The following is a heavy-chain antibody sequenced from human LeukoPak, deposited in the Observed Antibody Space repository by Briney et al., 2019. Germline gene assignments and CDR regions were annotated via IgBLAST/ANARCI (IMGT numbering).Heavy chain of an antibody. Sequence: ASVKVSCKASVGTFTTYAIRSVRHAPGQGLEWMGGIIPIFGTANYAQKFQGRVTITADESTSTAYMELSSLRSEDTAVYYCARDRAVVVAATGAYYYYGMDVWGQGTTVTVSS. CDR2: IIPIFGTA. V-gene: IGHV1-69*13. CDR3: ARDRAVVVAATGAYYYYGMDV. D-gene: IGHD2-15*01. CDR1: VGTFTTYA. J-gene: IGHJ6*02.